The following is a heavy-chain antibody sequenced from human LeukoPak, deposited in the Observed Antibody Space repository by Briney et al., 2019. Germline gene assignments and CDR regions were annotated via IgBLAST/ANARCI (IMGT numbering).Heavy chain of an antibody. CDR1: GGSISSYY. CDR3: ARAYSGYAQPIDY. D-gene: IGHD5-12*01. Sequence: SETLSLTCTVSGGSISSYYWSWIRQPPGKGLEWIGYIYYSGSTNYNPPLKSRVTISVDTSKNQFSLKLSSVTAADTAVYYCARAYSGYAQPIDYWGQGTLVTVSS. V-gene: IGHV4-59*01. CDR2: IYYSGST. J-gene: IGHJ4*02.